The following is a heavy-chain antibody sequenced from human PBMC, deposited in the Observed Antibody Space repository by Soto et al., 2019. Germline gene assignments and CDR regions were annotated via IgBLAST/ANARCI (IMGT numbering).Heavy chain of an antibody. V-gene: IGHV4-30-4*01. CDR1: GGSISSGDYY. J-gene: IGHJ6*02. D-gene: IGHD3-3*01. CDR3: ARGPITIFGVVIPDLYGMDV. CDR2: IYYSGST. Sequence: PSETLSLTCTVSGGSISSGDYYWSWIRQPPGKGLEWIGYIYYSGSTYYNPSLKSRVTISVDTSKNQFSLKLSSVTAADTAVYYCARGPITIFGVVIPDLYGMDVWGQGTTVTVS.